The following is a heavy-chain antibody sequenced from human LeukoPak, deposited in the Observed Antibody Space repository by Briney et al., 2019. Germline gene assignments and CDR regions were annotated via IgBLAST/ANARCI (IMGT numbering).Heavy chain of an antibody. CDR1: GGSISGFY. CDR2: IYYSGST. V-gene: IGHV4-59*01. CDR3: ARAWDNWFDP. Sequence: PSETLSLSCTVSGGSISGFYWSWIRQPPGKGLEWIGYIYYSGSTNYNPSLKSRVTISVDTSKNLSSVTAADTAVYYCARAWDNWFDPWGQGTLVTVSS. J-gene: IGHJ5*02. D-gene: IGHD1-26*01.